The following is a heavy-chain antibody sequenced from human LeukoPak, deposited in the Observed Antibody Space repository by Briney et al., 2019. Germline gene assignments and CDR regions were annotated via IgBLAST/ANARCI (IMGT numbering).Heavy chain of an antibody. CDR1: GGSINSYY. J-gene: IGHJ4*02. D-gene: IGHD6-19*01. CDR3: ARQNPRRSSGWYRTYYFDY. CDR2: IYYSGTT. V-gene: IGHV4-59*08. Sequence: PSETLSLTCTVSGGSINSYYWSWIRQPPGKGLEWIGYIYYSGTTNYNPSLKSRVTISVDTSKNQFSLKLSSVTAADTAVYYCARQNPRRSSGWYRTYYFDYWGQGTLVTVSS.